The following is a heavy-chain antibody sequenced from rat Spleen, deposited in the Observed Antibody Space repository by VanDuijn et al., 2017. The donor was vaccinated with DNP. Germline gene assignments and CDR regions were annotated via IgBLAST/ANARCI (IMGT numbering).Heavy chain of an antibody. Sequence: EVQLVESGGGLVQPGRSMSLSCTASGFTFNTYYMAWVRQAPTKGLEWVASISPSGGNTYYRDSVKGRFTISRDNAKSTLYLQMDSLRSEETATYYCASHGKSTEGMGLGYFDYWGQGVMVTVSS. V-gene: IGHV5S11*01. D-gene: IGHD1-11*01. CDR1: GFTFNTYY. CDR3: ASHGKSTEGMGLGYFDY. J-gene: IGHJ2*01. CDR2: ISPSGGNT.